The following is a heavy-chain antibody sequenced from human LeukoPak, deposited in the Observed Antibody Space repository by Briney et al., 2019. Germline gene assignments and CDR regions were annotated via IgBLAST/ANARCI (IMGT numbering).Heavy chain of an antibody. J-gene: IGHJ4*02. Sequence: ASVKVSCKASGYTFTSYDINWVRQATGQGLEWMGWMNPNSGNTGYAQKFQGRVTITRNTSISTAYMELSSLRSEDTAVYYCAKLAKYFYGSETYYFFEHWGQGTPVTASS. CDR1: GYTFTSYD. V-gene: IGHV1-8*03. CDR3: AKLAKYFYGSETYYFFEH. CDR2: MNPNSGNT. D-gene: IGHD3-10*01.